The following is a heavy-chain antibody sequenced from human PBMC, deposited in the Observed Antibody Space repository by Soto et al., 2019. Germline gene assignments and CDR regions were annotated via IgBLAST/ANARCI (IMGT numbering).Heavy chain of an antibody. V-gene: IGHV1-69*13. J-gene: IGHJ6*02. CDR2: IIPIFGTA. D-gene: IGHD5-12*01. CDR3: ARDGYEPPYYYYGMDV. CDR1: GGTFSSYA. Sequence: SVKVSCKASGGTFSSYAISWVRQAPGQGLEWMGGIIPIFGTANYAQKFQGRVTITADESTSTAYMELSSLRSEDTAVYYCARDGYEPPYYYYGMDVWGQGTTVTVS.